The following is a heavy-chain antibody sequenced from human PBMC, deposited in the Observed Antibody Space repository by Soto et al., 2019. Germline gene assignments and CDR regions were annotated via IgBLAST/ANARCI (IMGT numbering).Heavy chain of an antibody. V-gene: IGHV3-7*05. Sequence: EVQLVESGGGLVQPGGSLRLSCAASEFTFSSYWMNWVRQAPGQGLEWVANIKEDGSEKYYVDSVKGRFTISRDNAKNSLYLQMNSLRGEYTAVYYCARDLGAPGRGSAVGYYYHYGMDVWGQGTTVTVSS. CDR1: EFTFSSYW. D-gene: IGHD2-2*01. CDR3: ARDLGAPGRGSAVGYYYHYGMDV. CDR2: IKEDGSEK. J-gene: IGHJ6*02.